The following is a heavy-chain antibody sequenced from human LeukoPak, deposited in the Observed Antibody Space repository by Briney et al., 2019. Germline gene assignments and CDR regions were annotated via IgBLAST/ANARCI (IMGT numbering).Heavy chain of an antibody. J-gene: IGHJ4*02. CDR2: MSPTTGNT. D-gene: IGHD1-26*01. CDR3: ARGEAVVGIY. CDR1: GYTFTNFD. Sequence: ASVKVSCKASGYTFTNFDINWVGQAPGQEIEWLGWMSPTTGNTGYAQKFQGRVTMTRDTSISTAYMELSSLRSEDTAVYYCARGEAVVGIYWGQGTPVTVSS. V-gene: IGHV1-8*01.